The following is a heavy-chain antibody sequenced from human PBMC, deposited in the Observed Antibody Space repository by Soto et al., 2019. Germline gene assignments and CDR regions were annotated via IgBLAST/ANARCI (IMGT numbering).Heavy chain of an antibody. CDR3: AKDDASGQHPGTTRFHQLDY. D-gene: IGHD3-10*01. Sequence: QVQLVESGGGVVQPGRSLRLSCAASGFTFSSYGMHWVRQAPGKGLEWVAVISYDGSNKYYADSVKGRFTISRDNSKNTLYLQMNSLRAEDTAVYYCAKDDASGQHPGTTRFHQLDYWGQGTLVTVSS. V-gene: IGHV3-30*18. J-gene: IGHJ4*02. CDR2: ISYDGSNK. CDR1: GFTFSSYG.